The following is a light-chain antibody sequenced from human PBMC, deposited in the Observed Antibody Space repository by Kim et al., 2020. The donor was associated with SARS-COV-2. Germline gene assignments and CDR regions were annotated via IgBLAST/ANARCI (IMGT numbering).Light chain of an antibody. CDR1: SSNIGKNY. Sequence: QSLLTQPPSLSAAPGQKVTISCSGSSSNIGKNYVSWYQQFTGTAPKLLIYDNNKRLSGIPDRFSGSKSGTSATLGIAGLQPGDGADYYCETWDTDLSAWVFGGGTQLTVL. CDR3: ETWDTDLSAWV. CDR2: DNN. V-gene: IGLV1-51*01. J-gene: IGLJ3*02.